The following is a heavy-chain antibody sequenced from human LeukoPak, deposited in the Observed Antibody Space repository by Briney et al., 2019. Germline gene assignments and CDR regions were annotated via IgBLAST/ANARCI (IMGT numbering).Heavy chain of an antibody. J-gene: IGHJ4*02. CDR3: ARGLSSGWLLSVDY. Sequence: PSETLSLTCTVSGGSISSYYWGWIRQPPGKGLEWIGSTYYSGSTYYNPSLKSRVTISVDTSKNQFSLKLSSVTAADTAVYYCARGLSSGWLLSVDYWGQGTLVTVSP. D-gene: IGHD6-19*01. CDR2: TYYSGST. CDR1: GGSISSYY. V-gene: IGHV4-39*07.